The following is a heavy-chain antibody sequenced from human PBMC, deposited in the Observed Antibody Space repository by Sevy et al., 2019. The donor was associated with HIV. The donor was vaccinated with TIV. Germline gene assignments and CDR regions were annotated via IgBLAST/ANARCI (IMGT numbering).Heavy chain of an antibody. V-gene: IGHV3-48*03. J-gene: IGHJ6*02. Sequence: GGSLRLSCAASGFTFSSYEMNWVRQAPGKGLEWVSYIRASGLTIDYADSVKGRFTISRDNAKNSLYLHMHSLRAEDTAVYFCVRADSSSSEDRFYYYGLDVWGQGTTVTVSS. D-gene: IGHD6-6*01. CDR3: VRADSSSSEDRFYYYGLDV. CDR2: IRASGLTI. CDR1: GFTFSSYE.